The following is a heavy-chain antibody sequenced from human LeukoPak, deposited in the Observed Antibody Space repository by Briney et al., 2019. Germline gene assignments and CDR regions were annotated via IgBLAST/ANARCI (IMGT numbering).Heavy chain of an antibody. Sequence: HPGGSLRLSCSVSGFTFSTYVMHWVRQAPGKGLEYVSAISSNGDNTYYADSVKGRFTISRDNSKNTLYLQMSSLRADDTAVYYCVSGTGYWGQGTLVTVSS. CDR3: VSGTGY. J-gene: IGHJ4*02. D-gene: IGHD1-26*01. V-gene: IGHV3-64D*06. CDR2: ISSNGDNT. CDR1: GFTFSTYV.